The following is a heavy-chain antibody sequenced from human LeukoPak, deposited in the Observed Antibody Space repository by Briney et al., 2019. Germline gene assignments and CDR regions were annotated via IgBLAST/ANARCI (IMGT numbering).Heavy chain of an antibody. CDR1: GGSINTYY. D-gene: IGHD3-22*01. J-gene: IGHJ4*02. CDR3: AGTYYYDSSGYAPYNY. CDR2: MYYGGSN. V-gene: IGHV4-59*01. Sequence: SETLSLTCTVSGGSINTYYWIWIRQPPGKGLEWVGYMYYGGSNNYNPSLKSRATISVDTSKTPFSLRLSSVPAAETAMYYCAGTYYYDSSGYAPYNYWGEGTLVTVSS.